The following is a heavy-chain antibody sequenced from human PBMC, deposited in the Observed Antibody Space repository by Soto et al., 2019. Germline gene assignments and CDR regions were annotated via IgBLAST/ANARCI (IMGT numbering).Heavy chain of an antibody. CDR2: INAGNGNT. CDR1: GYTFTTFA. J-gene: IGHJ4*02. Sequence: GASVKVSCKASGYTFTTFAIHWVRQAPGQRLEWMGWINAGNGNTKYSQSLQGRVTFTRDTSANTAYMEVSSLRSEDTAVYYCARARGIVVVTARFDYWGQGTLVTVS. D-gene: IGHD2-21*02. CDR3: ARARGIVVVTARFDY. V-gene: IGHV1-3*01.